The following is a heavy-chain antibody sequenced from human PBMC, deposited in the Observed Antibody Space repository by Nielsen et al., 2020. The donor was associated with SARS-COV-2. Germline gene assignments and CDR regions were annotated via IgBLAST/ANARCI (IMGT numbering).Heavy chain of an antibody. CDR3: AKGVEGYGSGSYPFDY. J-gene: IGHJ4*02. V-gene: IGHV3-48*01. Sequence: GESLKISCVASGFSFNTYSMNWVRQAPGKGLEWVSYISGGSATIYYADSVKGRFTISRANSRNTVYLQMNSLRAEDTAVYYCAKGVEGYGSGSYPFDYWGQGTLVTVSS. CDR2: ISGGSATI. CDR1: GFSFNTYS. D-gene: IGHD3-10*01.